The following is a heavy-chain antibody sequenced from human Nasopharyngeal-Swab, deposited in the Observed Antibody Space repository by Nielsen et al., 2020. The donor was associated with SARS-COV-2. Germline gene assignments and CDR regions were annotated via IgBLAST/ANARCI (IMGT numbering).Heavy chain of an antibody. J-gene: IGHJ4*02. CDR2: IYNSGST. V-gene: IGHV4-59*13. CDR1: GGSISSYY. CDR3: ARGSGYYDSSGYSDY. D-gene: IGHD3-22*01. Sequence: SETLSLTCTVSGGSISSYYWSWIRQPPGKGLEWIGYIYNSGSTNYNPSLKSRVTISVDTSKNQFSLKLSSVTAADTAVYYCARGSGYYDSSGYSDYWGQGTLVTVSS.